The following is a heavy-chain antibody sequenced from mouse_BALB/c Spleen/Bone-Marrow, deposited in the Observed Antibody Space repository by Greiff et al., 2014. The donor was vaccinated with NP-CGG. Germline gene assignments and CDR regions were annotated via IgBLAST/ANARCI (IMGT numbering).Heavy chain of an antibody. D-gene: IGHD2-1*01. CDR3: ASCGNYEAWFAY. CDR1: GYAFTSYN. Sequence: VHVKQSGPELVKPGASVKVSCKASGYAFTSYNIYWVKQSHGKSLEWIGYIDPYNGDTNYNQXFKVKATLTVDKSSSTAHMHLNSLTSEDSAVYYCASCGNYEAWFAYWGQGTLVTVSA. V-gene: IGHV1S135*01. CDR2: IDPYNGDT. J-gene: IGHJ3*01.